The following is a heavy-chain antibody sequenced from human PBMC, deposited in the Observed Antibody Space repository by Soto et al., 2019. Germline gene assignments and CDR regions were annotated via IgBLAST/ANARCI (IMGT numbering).Heavy chain of an antibody. J-gene: IGHJ4*02. CDR3: ARDPGSSWYYFDY. Sequence: QVQLVESGGGVVQPGRSLRLSCAASGFTFSSYGMYWVRQAPGKGLEWVAVIWYDASNKYYANSVKGRVTISRDNSKTTLYLQMNSLRADDTAVYYCARDPGSSWYYFDYWGQETLVTVSS. D-gene: IGHD6-13*01. CDR2: IWYDASNK. V-gene: IGHV3-33*01. CDR1: GFTFSSYG.